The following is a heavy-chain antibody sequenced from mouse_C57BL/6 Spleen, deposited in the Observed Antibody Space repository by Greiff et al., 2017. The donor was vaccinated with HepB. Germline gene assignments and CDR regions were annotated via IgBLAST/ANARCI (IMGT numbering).Heavy chain of an antibody. CDR3: ARSLGIRGYYFDY. D-gene: IGHD4-1*01. V-gene: IGHV1-69*01. Sequence: VQLQQPGAELVMPGASVKLSCKASGYTFTSYWMHWVKQRPGQRLEWIGEIDPSDSYTNYNQKFKGKSTLTVDKSSSTAYMQLSSLPSEDSAVYYCARSLGIRGYYFDYWGQGTTLTVSS. J-gene: IGHJ2*01. CDR1: GYTFTSYW. CDR2: IDPSDSYT.